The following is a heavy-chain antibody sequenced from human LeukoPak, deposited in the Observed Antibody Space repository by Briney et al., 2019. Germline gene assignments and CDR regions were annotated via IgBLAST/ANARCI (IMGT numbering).Heavy chain of an antibody. V-gene: IGHV3-7*01. J-gene: IGHJ4*02. CDR3: ARTVGSSSPEGY. Sequence: PGGSLRLSCTASGFTFGDYAMNWFRQAPGKGLEWVANIKQDGSEKYYVDSVKGRFTISRDNAKNSLYLQMNSLRAEDTAVYYCARTVGSSSPEGYWGQGTLVTVSS. CDR1: GFTFGDYA. D-gene: IGHD6-6*01. CDR2: IKQDGSEK.